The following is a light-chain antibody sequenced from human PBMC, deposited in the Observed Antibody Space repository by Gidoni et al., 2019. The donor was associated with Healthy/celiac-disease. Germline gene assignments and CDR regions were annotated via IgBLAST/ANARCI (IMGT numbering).Light chain of an antibody. CDR1: QSVSSN. V-gene: IGKV3-15*01. CDR3: QQYNNWPPHT. CDR2: GAS. J-gene: IGKJ2*01. Sequence: VMTQSPATLSVSPGERATLSCRASQSVSSNLAWYQQKPGQAPRLLIYGASTRATGITARFSGSVSGTEFTLTISSLQSEDFAVYYCQQYNNWPPHTFGQXTKLEIK.